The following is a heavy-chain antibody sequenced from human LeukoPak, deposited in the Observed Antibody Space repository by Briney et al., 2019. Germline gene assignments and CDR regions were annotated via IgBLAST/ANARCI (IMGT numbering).Heavy chain of an antibody. CDR2: IYSGGST. D-gene: IGHD1-26*01. J-gene: IGHJ2*01. CDR3: ARDPGSKYSDWYFDL. Sequence: GGSLRLSCAASGFTVSSNYMSWVRQAPGKGLEWVSVIYSGGSTYYADSVKGRFTISRDNSKNTLYLQMNSLRAEDTAVYYCARDPGSKYSDWYFDLWGRGTLVTVSS. CDR1: GFTVSSNY. V-gene: IGHV3-53*01.